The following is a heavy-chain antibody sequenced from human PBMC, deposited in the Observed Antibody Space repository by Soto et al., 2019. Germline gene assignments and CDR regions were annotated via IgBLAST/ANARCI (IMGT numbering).Heavy chain of an antibody. CDR3: ARAGIAAAGPYYYYGMDV. CDR1: GYSFTSYW. D-gene: IGHD6-13*01. CDR2: IDPSDSYT. V-gene: IGHV5-10-1*01. J-gene: IGHJ6*02. Sequence: PGESLKISCKGSGYSFTSYWISWVRQMPGKGLEWMGRIDPSDSYTNYSPSFQGHVTISADKSISTAYLQWSSLKASDTAMYYWARAGIAAAGPYYYYGMDVWGQGTTVTVSS.